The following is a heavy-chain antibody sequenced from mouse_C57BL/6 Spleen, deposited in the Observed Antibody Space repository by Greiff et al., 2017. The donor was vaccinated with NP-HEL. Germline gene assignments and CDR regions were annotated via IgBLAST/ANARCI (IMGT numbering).Heavy chain of an antibody. CDR3: ERGRITTVVADWYFDV. V-gene: IGHV1-55*01. CDR1: GYTFTSYW. D-gene: IGHD1-1*01. Sequence: FELPQAGAELVKPGASVKMSCKASGYTFTSYWITWVKQRPGQGLEWIGDIYPGSGSTNYNEKFKSKATLTVDTSSSTAYMQLSSLTSEDSAVYYCERGRITTVVADWYFDVWGTGTTVTVSS. J-gene: IGHJ1*03. CDR2: IYPGSGST.